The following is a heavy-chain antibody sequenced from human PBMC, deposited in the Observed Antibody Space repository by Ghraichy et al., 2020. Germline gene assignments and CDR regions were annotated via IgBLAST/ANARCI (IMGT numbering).Heavy chain of an antibody. J-gene: IGHJ5*01. Sequence: SETLSLTCSVYGGSFSGYYWTWIRQPPGKGLEWIGEVDHGGRTNYNSSLKSRVTISVDTSKNQFSLRLTSVTAADTAVYYCARLSDSWGQGILVTVSS. V-gene: IGHV4-34*01. CDR3: ARLSDS. CDR2: VDHGGRT. CDR1: GGSFSGYY.